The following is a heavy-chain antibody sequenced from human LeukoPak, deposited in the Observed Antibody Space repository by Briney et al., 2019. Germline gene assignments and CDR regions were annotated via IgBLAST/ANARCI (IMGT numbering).Heavy chain of an antibody. V-gene: IGHV4-4*02. J-gene: IGHJ4*02. Sequence: PSETLSLTCAVSGGSISRSNWWSWVRQPPGKGLEWIGEIYHSGSTNYNPSLQSRVTISVDKSENQFSLKLSSVTAADTAVYYCASKTYGSGSYTYWGQGTLVTVSS. CDR2: IYHSGST. CDR3: ASKTYGSGSYTY. CDR1: GGSISRSNW. D-gene: IGHD3-10*01.